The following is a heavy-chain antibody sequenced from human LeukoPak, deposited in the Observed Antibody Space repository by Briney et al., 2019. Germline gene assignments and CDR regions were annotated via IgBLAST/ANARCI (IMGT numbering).Heavy chain of an antibody. CDR3: ARDRKLTTVVTHRWFDP. CDR1: GGTFSSYA. V-gene: IGHV1-69*05. Sequence: ASVKVSCKASGGTFSSYAISWVRQAPGQGLEWMGGIIPIFGTANYAQKFQGRVTITTDESTSTAYMELSSLRSEDTAVYYCARDRKLTTVVTHRWFDPWGQGTLVTVSS. J-gene: IGHJ5*02. CDR2: IIPIFGTA. D-gene: IGHD4-23*01.